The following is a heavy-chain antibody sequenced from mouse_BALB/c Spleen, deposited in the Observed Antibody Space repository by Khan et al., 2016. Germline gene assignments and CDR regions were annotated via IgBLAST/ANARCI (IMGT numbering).Heavy chain of an antibody. Sequence: QVRLQQSGAELARPGASVKLSCKASGYTFTSYWMQWVKQRPGQGLEWIGAIYPGDGDTRYTQRFKGKATLTADKSSSTAYMQLSSLASEDSAVYYCARLEYRDYDGYYAMDYWGQGTSVTVSS. D-gene: IGHD2-4*01. V-gene: IGHV1-87*01. CDR3: ARLEYRDYDGYYAMDY. J-gene: IGHJ4*01. CDR1: GYTFTSYW. CDR2: IYPGDGDT.